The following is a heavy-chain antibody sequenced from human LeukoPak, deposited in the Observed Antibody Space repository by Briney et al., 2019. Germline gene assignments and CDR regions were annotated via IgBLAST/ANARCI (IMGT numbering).Heavy chain of an antibody. CDR3: ARGREIGYQLPLDY. J-gene: IGHJ4*02. V-gene: IGHV4-34*01. Sequence: SETLSLTCAVSGGSFSGYYWSWIRQPPGKGLEWIGEINHSGSSNYNPSLKSRVTISVDTSKNQFSLKLNSMAAADTVVYYCARGREIGYQLPLDYWGQGTLVTVSS. CDR1: GGSFSGYY. D-gene: IGHD2-2*01. CDR2: INHSGSS.